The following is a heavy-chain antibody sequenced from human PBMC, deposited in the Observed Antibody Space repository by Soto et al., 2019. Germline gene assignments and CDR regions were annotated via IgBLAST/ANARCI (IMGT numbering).Heavy chain of an antibody. Sequence: QLQLQESGPGLVKPSETLSLTCIVSGGSITRNNHYWGWIRQSPGKGLEWIGSILYSGSTNYNPSLKSRGSLSVEASKNQFSLKMNSVTAADTALYYCARLCSSGWYQGSYFDYWGQGTLVTVSS. CDR1: GGSITRNNHY. J-gene: IGHJ4*02. V-gene: IGHV4-39*01. CDR2: ILYSGST. D-gene: IGHD6-19*01. CDR3: ARLCSSGWYQGSYFDY.